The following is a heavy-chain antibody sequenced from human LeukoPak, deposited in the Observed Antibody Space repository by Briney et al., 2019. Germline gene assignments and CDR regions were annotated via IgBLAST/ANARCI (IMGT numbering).Heavy chain of an antibody. D-gene: IGHD3-22*01. J-gene: IGHJ4*02. CDR2: IYAGDSDT. CDR1: GYSFTSYW. Sequence: AESLKISCKGSGYSFTSYWIGWVRQMPGKGLEWMGIIYAGDSDTRYSPSFQGQVTISVDKSISTAYLQWSSLKASDTAMYYCARCQYDSSGLEGFDYWGQGTLVTVSS. CDR3: ARCQYDSSGLEGFDY. V-gene: IGHV5-51*01.